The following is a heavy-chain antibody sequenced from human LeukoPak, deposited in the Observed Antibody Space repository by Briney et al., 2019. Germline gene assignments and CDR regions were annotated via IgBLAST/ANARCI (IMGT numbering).Heavy chain of an antibody. CDR3: ARATGCGGGGCPISHFYYYYQMDV. CDR2: ISSSSSWI. D-gene: IGHD2-15*01. Sequence: GGSLRLSCAASEFSFSSYSMNWVRQAPGKGLEWVSSISSSSSWIFYADSVKGRFTISRDNAKKSLFLQMNSLRAEDTAVYYCARATGCGGGGCPISHFYYYYQMDVWGKGTSVTVSS. CDR1: EFSFSSYS. J-gene: IGHJ6*03. V-gene: IGHV3-21*01.